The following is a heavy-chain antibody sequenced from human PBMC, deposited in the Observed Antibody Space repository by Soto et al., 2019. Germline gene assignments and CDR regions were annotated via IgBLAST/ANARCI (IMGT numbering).Heavy chain of an antibody. J-gene: IGHJ4*02. CDR1: GFTFSSHG. D-gene: IGHD2-8*01. CDR2: ISGGGDTT. Sequence: EVQLLESGGGLVQPGGSLRLTCAASGFTFSSHGISWIRLSPGKGLEWVSVISGGGDTTYYTPSVKGRFTISRDDFRNTLYLQMNSLRTEDTAIYYCAKLRDFVVLPAGILDYWGPGTLVTVSS. CDR3: AKLRDFVVLPAGILDY. V-gene: IGHV3-23*01.